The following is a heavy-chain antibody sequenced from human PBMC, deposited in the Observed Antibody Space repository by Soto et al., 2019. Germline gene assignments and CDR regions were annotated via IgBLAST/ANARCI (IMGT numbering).Heavy chain of an antibody. CDR2: IYHSGPS. CDR3: TDMRGQRVPRD. CDR1: GGFIRGSDYY. Sequence: SETLSLTCTVSGGFIRGSDYYWGWIRQPPRKGLEWIGNIYHSGPSYSYPSIKGRVTMSVDTSKNQFSMRLSSVTAADTAVYYCTDMRGQRVPRDWCRGIMVT. D-gene: IGHD6-25*01. V-gene: IGHV4-39*01. J-gene: IGHJ4*01.